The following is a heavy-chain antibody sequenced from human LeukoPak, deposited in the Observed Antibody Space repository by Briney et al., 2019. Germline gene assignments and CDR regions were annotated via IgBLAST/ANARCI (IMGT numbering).Heavy chain of an antibody. Sequence: SQTLSLTCAISGDSVSSNSAAWNWIRQSPSRGLEWLGRTYYRSKWYNDYAVSMRSRVSINPDTSKNQFSLQLNSVTPEDTAVYYCAREGGRGSSWYGGNVNFDYWGQGTLVTVSS. CDR1: GDSVSSNSAA. D-gene: IGHD6-13*01. J-gene: IGHJ4*02. CDR2: TYYRSKWYN. CDR3: AREGGRGSSWYGGNVNFDY. V-gene: IGHV6-1*01.